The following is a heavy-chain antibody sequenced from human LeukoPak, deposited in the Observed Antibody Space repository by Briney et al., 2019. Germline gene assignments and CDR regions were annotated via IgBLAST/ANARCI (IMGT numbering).Heavy chain of an antibody. CDR1: GGTFSSYA. CDR2: IIPIFGTA. D-gene: IGHD6-13*01. V-gene: IGHV1-69*06. CDR3: AREPAYSSSWIDY. Sequence: SVKVPCKASGGTFSSYAISWVRQAPGQGLEWMGGIIPIFGTANYAQKFQGRVTITADKSTSTAYMELSSLRSEDTAVYYCAREPAYSSSWIDYWGQGTLVTVSS. J-gene: IGHJ4*02.